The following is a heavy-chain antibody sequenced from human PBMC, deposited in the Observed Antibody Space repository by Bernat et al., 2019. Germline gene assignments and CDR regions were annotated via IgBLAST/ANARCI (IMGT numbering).Heavy chain of an antibody. D-gene: IGHD2-2*01. V-gene: IGHV3-30*11. CDR1: GFTFSSYA. J-gene: IGHJ4*02. CDR2: ISYDGSNK. CDR3: ARDRYCSSTSCRIFDY. Sequence: QVRLVESGGGVVQPGRSLRLSCAASGFTFSSYAMHWVRQAPGKGLEWVAVISYDGSNKYYADSVKGRFTISRDNSKNTLYLQMNSLRAEDTAVYYCARDRYCSSTSCRIFDYWGQGTLVTVSS.